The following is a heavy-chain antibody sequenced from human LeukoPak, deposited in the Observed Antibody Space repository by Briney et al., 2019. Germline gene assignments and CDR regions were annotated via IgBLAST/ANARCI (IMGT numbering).Heavy chain of an antibody. CDR3: ARQSYYYDSSGSYYYMDV. CDR1: GGSISSSSYY. V-gene: IGHV4-39*01. CDR2: IYYSGST. D-gene: IGHD3-22*01. Sequence: PSETLSLTCTVSGGSISSSSYYWGWIRQPPGKGLEWIGCIYYSGSTYYNPSLKSRVTISVDTSKNQFSLKLSSVTAADTAVYYCARQSYYYDSSGSYYYMDVWGKGTTVTVSS. J-gene: IGHJ6*03.